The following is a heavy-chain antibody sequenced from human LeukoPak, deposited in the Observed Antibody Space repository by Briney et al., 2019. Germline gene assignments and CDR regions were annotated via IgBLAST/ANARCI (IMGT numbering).Heavy chain of an antibody. V-gene: IGHV3-21*01. D-gene: IGHD6-19*01. CDR2: ISSSSSCI. CDR1: GFTFSSCS. J-gene: IGHJ4*02. CDR3: ASLPGIAVY. Sequence: PGGSLRLSCAASGFTFSSCSMNWVRQAPGKGLEWASSISSSSSCIYYADSVKGRFTISRDNAKNSLYLQMNSLRAEDTAVYYCASLPGIAVYWGQGTLVTVSS.